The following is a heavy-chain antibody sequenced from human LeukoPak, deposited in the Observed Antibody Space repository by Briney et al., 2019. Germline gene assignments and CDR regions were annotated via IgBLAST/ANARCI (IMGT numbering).Heavy chain of an antibody. CDR2: IKHSGST. J-gene: IGHJ4*02. V-gene: IGHV4-34*01. D-gene: IGHD3-10*01. CDR3: ARGLGVRGVIY. Sequence: SETLSLTCAVYGGSFSGYYWSWIRQPPGKGLEWIGEIKHSGSTNYNPSLKGRVTISVDTSKNQFSLKLSSVTAADTAVYYCARGLGVRGVIYWGQGTLVTVSS. CDR1: GGSFSGYY.